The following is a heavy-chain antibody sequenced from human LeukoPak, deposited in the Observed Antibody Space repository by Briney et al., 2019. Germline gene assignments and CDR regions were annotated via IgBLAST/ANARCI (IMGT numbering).Heavy chain of an antibody. CDR2: IRYDGSNK. Sequence: GGSLRLSCAASGFTFSSYGMHWVRQAPGKGLGWVAFIRYDGSNKYYADSVKGRFTISRDNSKNTLYLQMNSLRAEDTAVYYCAKDHAIFGPTGCYMDVWGKGTTVTVSS. J-gene: IGHJ6*03. CDR3: AKDHAIFGPTGCYMDV. V-gene: IGHV3-30*02. D-gene: IGHD3-3*01. CDR1: GFTFSSYG.